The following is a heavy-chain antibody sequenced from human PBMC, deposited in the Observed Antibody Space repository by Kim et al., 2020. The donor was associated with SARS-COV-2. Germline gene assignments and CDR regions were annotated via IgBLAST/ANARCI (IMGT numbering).Heavy chain of an antibody. CDR3: AREIISSTSCYFDY. V-gene: IGHV3-33*01. D-gene: IGHD2-2*01. J-gene: IGHJ4*02. Sequence: ADSVKGRFTISRDNSKNTLYLQMNSLRAEDTAVYYCAREIISSTSCYFDYWGQGTLVTVSS.